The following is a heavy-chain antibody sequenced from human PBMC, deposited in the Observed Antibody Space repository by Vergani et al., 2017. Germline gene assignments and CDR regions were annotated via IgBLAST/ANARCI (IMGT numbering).Heavy chain of an antibody. CDR3: TSRGYSGYEIDY. Sequence: EVQLVESGGGLVKPGGSLRLSCAASGFSFSNAWMTWVRQGPGKGLEWVGRIRSKANSYATAYAASVKGRFTISRDDSKNTAYLQMNSLKTEDTAVYYCTSRGYSGYEIDYWGQGTLVTVSS. CDR2: IRSKANSYAT. V-gene: IGHV3-73*01. D-gene: IGHD5-12*01. CDR1: GFSFSNAW. J-gene: IGHJ4*02.